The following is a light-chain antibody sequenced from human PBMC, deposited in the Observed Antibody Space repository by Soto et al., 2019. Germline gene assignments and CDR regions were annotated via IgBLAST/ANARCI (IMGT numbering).Light chain of an antibody. CDR3: QQYDSSHGT. CDR2: GGS. V-gene: IGKV3-20*01. Sequence: EIVLTQSPGTLSLSPGERATLSCRASQSVSSRLLAWDQQKPGQAPRLLIYGGSSSATGLPDRFSGSGSGTAFPLTISPLEPKAFAVYYCQQYDSSHGTFGQGTKVEFK. CDR1: QSVSSRL. J-gene: IGKJ1*01.